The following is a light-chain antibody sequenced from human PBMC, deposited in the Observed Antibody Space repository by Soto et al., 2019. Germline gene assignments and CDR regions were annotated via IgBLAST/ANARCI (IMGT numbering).Light chain of an antibody. V-gene: IGKV3-11*01. Sequence: EIVLTQSPATLSLSPGERATLSCRASQSVGSSLGWYQQRAGQAPMLLIYDASNSASGIPARFSGGGSGTDFTLTISSLEPEDFAVFYCPQRFDWLYTFGQVTKVDIK. CDR3: PQRFDWLYT. CDR2: DAS. CDR1: QSVGSS. J-gene: IGKJ2*01.